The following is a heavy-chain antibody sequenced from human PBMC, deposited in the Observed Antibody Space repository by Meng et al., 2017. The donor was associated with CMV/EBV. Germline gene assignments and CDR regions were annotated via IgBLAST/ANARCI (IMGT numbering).Heavy chain of an antibody. CDR3: AKDFFWDIVVVPSTGGAFDI. D-gene: IGHD2-2*01. Sequence: GESLKISCAASGFTFSSYAMSWVRQAPGKGLEWVSAISGSGGSTYYADSVKGRFTISRDNSKNTLYLQMNSLRAEDTAVYYCAKDFFWDIVVVPSTGGAFDIWSQGTMVTVSS. CDR1: GFTFSSYA. V-gene: IGHV3-23*01. CDR2: ISGSGGST. J-gene: IGHJ3*02.